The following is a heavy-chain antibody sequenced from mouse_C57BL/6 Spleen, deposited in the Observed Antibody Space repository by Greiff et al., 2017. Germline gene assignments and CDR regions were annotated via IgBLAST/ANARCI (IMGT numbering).Heavy chain of an antibody. Sequence: VQLKQSGPVLVKPGASVKMSCKASGYTFTDYYMNWVKQSHGKSLEWIGVINPYNGGTSYNQKFKGKATLTVDKSSSTAYMELNSLTSEDSAVYYCARGSYGSSPYYAMDYWGQGTSVTVSS. J-gene: IGHJ4*01. CDR1: GYTFTDYY. D-gene: IGHD1-1*01. CDR2: INPYNGGT. CDR3: ARGSYGSSPYYAMDY. V-gene: IGHV1-19*01.